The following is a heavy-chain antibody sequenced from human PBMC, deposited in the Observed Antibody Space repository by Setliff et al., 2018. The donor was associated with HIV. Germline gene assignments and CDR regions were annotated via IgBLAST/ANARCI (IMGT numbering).Heavy chain of an antibody. CDR2: IIPHFDAP. CDR1: GGTFTSSA. J-gene: IGHJ6*03. CDR3: ARARTDYYDRGRRSHYYIDV. V-gene: IGHV1-69*13. D-gene: IGHD3-22*01. Sequence: VASVKVSCKASGGTFTSSAISWVRQARGQGLEWMGAIIPHFDAPQYAQKFQGRVTITADQSTSTAYMELSGLTSEDTAVYYCARARTDYYDRGRRSHYYIDVWARGATVTVSS.